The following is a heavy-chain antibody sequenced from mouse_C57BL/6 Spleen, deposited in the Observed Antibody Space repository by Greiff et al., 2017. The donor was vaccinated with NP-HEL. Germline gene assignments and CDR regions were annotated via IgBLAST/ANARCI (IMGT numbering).Heavy chain of an antibody. Sequence: VQLQQSGAELARPGASVKMSCKASGYTFTSYTMHWVKQRPGQGLEWIGYINPSSGYTKYNQKFKDKATLTADISSSTAYMQLSSLASEDSAVYYCAGGGGRSLFDYWGQGTLVTV. V-gene: IGHV1-4*01. CDR1: GYTFTSYT. J-gene: IGHJ3*01. CDR2: INPSSGYT. CDR3: AGGGGRSLFDY. D-gene: IGHD6-1*01.